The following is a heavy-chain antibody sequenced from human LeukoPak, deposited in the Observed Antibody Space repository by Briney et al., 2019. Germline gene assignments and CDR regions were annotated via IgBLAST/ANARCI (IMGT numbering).Heavy chain of an antibody. CDR3: TTDRYYDSSGPFDY. CDR1: GFTFSNAW. V-gene: IGHV3-15*01. Sequence: PGGSLRLSCAASGFTFSNAWMSWVRQAPGKGLEWVGRIKSKTDGGTTDYAAPVKGRITISRDDSKNTLYLQMNSLKTEDTAVYYCTTDRYYDSSGPFDYWGQGTLVTVSS. CDR2: IKSKTDGGTT. D-gene: IGHD3-22*01. J-gene: IGHJ4*02.